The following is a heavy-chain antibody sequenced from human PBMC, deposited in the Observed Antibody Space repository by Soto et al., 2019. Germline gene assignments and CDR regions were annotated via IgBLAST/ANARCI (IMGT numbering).Heavy chain of an antibody. J-gene: IGHJ6*02. D-gene: IGHD4-4*01. CDR1: GFIFSSYG. Sequence: GGSLRLSCAASGFIFSSYGMHWVRQAPGKGLEWVAVISYDGSNKYYADSVKGRFTISRDNSKNTLYLQMNSLRAEDTAVYYCAKDRIDYSSLYYYYGMDVWGQGTTVTVSS. CDR3: AKDRIDYSSLYYYYGMDV. CDR2: ISYDGSNK. V-gene: IGHV3-30*18.